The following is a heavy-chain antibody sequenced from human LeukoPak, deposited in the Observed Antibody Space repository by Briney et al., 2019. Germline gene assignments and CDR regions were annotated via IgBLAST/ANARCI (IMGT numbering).Heavy chain of an antibody. J-gene: IGHJ6*02. CDR1: GGSISGYH. CDR3: ARGKYYDSSGYRDYYYYGMDV. V-gene: IGHV4-59*01. Sequence: SETVSLTCSASGGSISGYHCSWIRQPPGKGLEWIGYIYYCGSTNYNPSLKSRVTISVDTSKNQFSLKLSSVTAADTAVYYCARGKYYDSSGYRDYYYYGMDVWGQGTTVTVSS. CDR2: IYYCGST. D-gene: IGHD3-22*01.